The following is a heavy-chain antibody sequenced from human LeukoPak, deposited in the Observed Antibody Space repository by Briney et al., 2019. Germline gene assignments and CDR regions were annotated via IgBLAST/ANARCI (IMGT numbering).Heavy chain of an antibody. CDR2: ISSSSSYI. V-gene: IGHV3-21*01. CDR1: GFTFGSYS. CDR3: ARDPAAPLRFLEWLSYIDY. D-gene: IGHD3-3*01. Sequence: GGSLRLSCAASGFTFGSYSMNWVRQAPGKGLEWVSSISSSSSYIYYADSVKGRFTISRDNAKSSLYLQMNSLRAEDTAVYYCARDPAAPLRFLEWLSYIDYWGQGTLVTVSS. J-gene: IGHJ4*02.